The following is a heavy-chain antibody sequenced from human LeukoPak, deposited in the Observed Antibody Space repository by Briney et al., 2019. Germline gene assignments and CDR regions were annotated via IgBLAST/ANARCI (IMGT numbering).Heavy chain of an antibody. CDR2: TSTSGGSA. D-gene: IGHD6-13*01. CDR1: GFTFSNNA. CDR3: TKDRRGPAAGTWYFDS. J-gene: IGHJ4*02. Sequence: GGSLRLSCAASGFTFSNNAMSWVRQAPGKGLEWVSATSTSGGSAYYADSVRGRFTISRDNSKNTVYLQLDSLRAGDTAIYYCTKDRRGPAAGTWYFDSWGQGTLVTVSS. V-gene: IGHV3-23*01.